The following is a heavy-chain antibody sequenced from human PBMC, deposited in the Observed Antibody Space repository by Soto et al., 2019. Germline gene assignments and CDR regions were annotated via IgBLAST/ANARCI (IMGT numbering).Heavy chain of an antibody. V-gene: IGHV3-23*01. Sequence: SVGSLRLSCAASGFTFSSNAMSWVRQAPGKGLEWVSGISSSGGSTYYADSVKGRFTISRDNSKNMLYLQMNNLRAEDTAVYYCAKAQGGSYFDYWGQGTLVTAPQ. CDR3: AKAQGGSYFDY. CDR1: GFTFSSNA. CDR2: ISSSGGST. J-gene: IGHJ4*02. D-gene: IGHD2-15*01.